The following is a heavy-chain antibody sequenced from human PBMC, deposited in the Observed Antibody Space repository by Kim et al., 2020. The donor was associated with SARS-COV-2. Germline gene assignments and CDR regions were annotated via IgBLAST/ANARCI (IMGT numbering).Heavy chain of an antibody. CDR2: IIPIFGTA. Sequence: SVKVSCKASGGTFSSYAISWVRQAPGQGLEWMGGIIPIFGTANYAQKFQGRVTITADESTSTAYMELSSLRSEDTAVYYCARAGIAVAGDWYFDLWGRGTLVTVSS. CDR1: GGTFSSYA. CDR3: ARAGIAVAGDWYFDL. D-gene: IGHD6-19*01. V-gene: IGHV1-69*13. J-gene: IGHJ2*01.